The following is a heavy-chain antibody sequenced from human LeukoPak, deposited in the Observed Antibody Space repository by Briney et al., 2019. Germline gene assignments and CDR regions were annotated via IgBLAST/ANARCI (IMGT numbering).Heavy chain of an antibody. D-gene: IGHD3-16*02. CDR2: ISGSSSYI. CDR1: GFTFSSYS. J-gene: IGHJ5*02. V-gene: IGHV3-21*01. CDR3: ARAATYDSIWGSYRYGDWFDP. Sequence: PGGSLRLSCAASGFTFSSYSMNWVRQAPGKGLEWVSSISGSSSYIYYADSAKGRFTISRDNAKNSLYLQMHSLRAEDTAVYYCARAATYDSIWGSYRYGDWFDPWGQGTLVTVSS.